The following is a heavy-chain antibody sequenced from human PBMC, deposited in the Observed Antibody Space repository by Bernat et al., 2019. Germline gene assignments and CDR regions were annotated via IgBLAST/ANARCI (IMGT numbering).Heavy chain of an antibody. J-gene: IGHJ5*02. Sequence: QVRLQQWGAGLLKPLETLSLTCAVYGGSFSGYYWSWIRQTPGKGLEWIGEINQSGSTNYNPSLKSRVTISVDTSRNQFSLKLTSVTAADTAVYSCARGSWELRFDPWGQGTLVTVSS. V-gene: IGHV4-34*01. CDR1: GGSFSGYY. CDR2: INQSGST. D-gene: IGHD1-26*01. CDR3: ARGSWELRFDP.